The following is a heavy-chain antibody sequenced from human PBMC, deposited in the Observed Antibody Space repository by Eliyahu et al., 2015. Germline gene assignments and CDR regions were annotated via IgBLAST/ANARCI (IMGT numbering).Heavy chain of an antibody. Sequence: EVQLVESGGGLIQPGGSLRLSCAASEFPVXRTSMIGWXRQAPGKGPEWVSVIYSGGSTYYADSVKGRFTISRDDSKNTLYLQMNSLRAEDTAVYYCATSILTGYYRGSFYYGMDVWGQGTTVTVSS. CDR3: ATSILTGYYRGSFYYGMDV. CDR1: EFPVXRTS. V-gene: IGHV3-53*01. J-gene: IGHJ6*02. D-gene: IGHD3-9*01. CDR2: IYSGGST.